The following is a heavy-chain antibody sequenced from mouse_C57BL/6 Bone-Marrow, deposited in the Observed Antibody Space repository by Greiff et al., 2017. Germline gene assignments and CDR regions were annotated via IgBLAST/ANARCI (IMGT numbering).Heavy chain of an antibody. J-gene: IGHJ2*01. CDR3: TTESLITTDY. Sequence: DVQLQESGAELVRPGASVKLSCTASGFNIKDDYMHWVKQRPEQGLEWIGWIDPENGDTEYASKFQGKATITADTSSNTAYLQLSRLTSEDTAVYYCTTESLITTDYWGQGTTLTVSS. V-gene: IGHV14-4*01. D-gene: IGHD1-1*01. CDR2: IDPENGDT. CDR1: GFNIKDDY.